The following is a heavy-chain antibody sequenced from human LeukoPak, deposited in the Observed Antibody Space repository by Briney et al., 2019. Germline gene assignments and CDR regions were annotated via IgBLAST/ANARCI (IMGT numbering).Heavy chain of an antibody. CDR3: ARDGDSSGYYFDY. V-gene: IGHV4-61*02. D-gene: IGHD3-22*01. CDR1: GGSISSGSYY. CDR2: IYTSGST. Sequence: SETLSLTCTVSGGSISSGSYYWSWTRQPAGKGLERIGRIYTSGSTNYNPSLKSRVTISVDTSKSQFSLKLSSVTAADTAVYYCARDGDSSGYYFDYWGQGTLVTVSS. J-gene: IGHJ4*02.